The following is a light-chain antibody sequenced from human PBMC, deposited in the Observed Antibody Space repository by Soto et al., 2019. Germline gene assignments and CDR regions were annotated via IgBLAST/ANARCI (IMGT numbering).Light chain of an antibody. CDR2: DAS. CDR3: QEYDIVRPYT. Sequence: VLKKSPATLVWSKGERATXSCRXSQSVRSSYLAWDQQKPDQSPMLLIYDASTRATGIPPIFSCGRSGTEFNVTIRSMQSEGSAIRYCQEYDIVRPYTLGQGSK. V-gene: IGKV3-15*01. CDR1: QSVRSSY. J-gene: IGKJ2*01.